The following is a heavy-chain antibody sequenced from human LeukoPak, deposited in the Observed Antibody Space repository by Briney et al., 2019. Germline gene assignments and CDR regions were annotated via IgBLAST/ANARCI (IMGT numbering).Heavy chain of an antibody. D-gene: IGHD3-3*01. Sequence: SETLSLTCTVSGGSISSSSYYWGWIRQPPGKGLEWIGSIYYSGSTYYNPSLKSRVTISVDTSKNQFSLKLSSVTAADTAVYYCARVEADFWSGSGAFDIWGQGTTVTVSS. J-gene: IGHJ3*02. CDR2: IYYSGST. V-gene: IGHV4-39*07. CDR1: GGSISSSSYY. CDR3: ARVEADFWSGSGAFDI.